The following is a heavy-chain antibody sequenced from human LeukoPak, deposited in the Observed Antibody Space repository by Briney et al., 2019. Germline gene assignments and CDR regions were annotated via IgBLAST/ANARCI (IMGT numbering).Heavy chain of an antibody. CDR3: AKSPLIAAAGTARTYYYDSSGYYVDY. CDR1: GFTFSSYA. Sequence: PGGSLRLSCAVSGFTFSSYAMSWVRQAPGKGLEWVSAISGSGGSTYYADSVKGRFTISRDNSKNTLYLQMNSLRAEDTAVYYCAKSPLIAAAGTARTYYYDSSGYYVDYWGQGTLVTVSS. J-gene: IGHJ4*02. CDR2: ISGSGGST. V-gene: IGHV3-23*01. D-gene: IGHD3-22*01.